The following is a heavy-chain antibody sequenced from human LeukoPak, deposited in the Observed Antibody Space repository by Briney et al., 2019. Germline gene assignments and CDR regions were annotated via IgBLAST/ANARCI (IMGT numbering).Heavy chain of an antibody. CDR1: GASISSYY. D-gene: IGHD6-13*01. CDR2: FHFSGST. CDR3: ARFVGSSWLGFDI. J-gene: IGHJ3*02. Sequence: SETLSLTCTVSGASISSYYWSWIRQPPGKGLEWIGYFHFSGSTNYNPSLKSRVTISVDTSKNQFSLKLRSVTAADTAVYYCARFVGSSWLGFDIWGHGTMVTVSS. V-gene: IGHV4-59*01.